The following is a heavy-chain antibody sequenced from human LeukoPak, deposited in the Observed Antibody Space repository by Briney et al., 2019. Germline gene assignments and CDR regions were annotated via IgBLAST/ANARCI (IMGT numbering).Heavy chain of an antibody. J-gene: IGHJ4*02. Sequence: SETLSLTCTVSGGSISSGDYYWSWIRQPPGKGLEWIRYIYYSGSTYYNPSLKSRVTISVDTSKNQFSLKLSSVTAADTAVYYCARGLAAGEFDYWGQGTLVTVSS. CDR2: IYYSGST. CDR1: GGSISSGDYY. V-gene: IGHV4-30-4*02. CDR3: ARGLAAGEFDY. D-gene: IGHD3-9*01.